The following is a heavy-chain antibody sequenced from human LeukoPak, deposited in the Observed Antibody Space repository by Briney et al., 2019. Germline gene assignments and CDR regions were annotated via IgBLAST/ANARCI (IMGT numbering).Heavy chain of an antibody. V-gene: IGHV3-48*02. CDR2: ISSSSSII. J-gene: IGHJ4*02. CDR3: AKSDTYRFDY. CDR1: GITFSRSR. D-gene: IGHD2-21*02. Sequence: GGSLRLSCAASGITFSRSRMHWVRQAPGKGLEWLSYISSSSSIIYYADSVKGRFTISRDNAKNSLYLQMNSLRDEDTAVYYCAKSDTYRFDYWGQGTLVTVSS.